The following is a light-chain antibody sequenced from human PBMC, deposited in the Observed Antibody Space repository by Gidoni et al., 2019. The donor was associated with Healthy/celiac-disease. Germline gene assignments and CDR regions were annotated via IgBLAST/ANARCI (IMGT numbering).Light chain of an antibody. J-gene: IGLJ1*01. CDR2: QDN. V-gene: IGLV3-1*01. CDR3: QAWDSSTDYV. Sequence: SYELTQPPSASVSPGQTASISCSGDRLGDKYACWYQQRPGRSPLLVIYQDNKRPSGIPERFSGSNSGNTATLTISGTQAVDEADYFCQAWDSSTDYVFGTGTKVTVL. CDR1: RLGDKY.